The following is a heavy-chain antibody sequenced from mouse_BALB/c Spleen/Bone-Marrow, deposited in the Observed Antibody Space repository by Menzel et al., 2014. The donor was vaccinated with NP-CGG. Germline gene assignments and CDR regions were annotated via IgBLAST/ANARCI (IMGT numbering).Heavy chain of an antibody. CDR3: TRGQFAY. J-gene: IGHJ3*01. Sequence: QVQLQQPGAELAKPGASVKMSCKASGYTFTSYWMHWVKQRPGQGLEWIGYINPSTGYTEYNQKFKDKATLTADKSSSTAYMQLSSLTSEDSAVYFCTRGQFAYRGQGTLVTVST. CDR2: INPSTGYT. CDR1: GYTFTSYW. V-gene: IGHV1-7*01.